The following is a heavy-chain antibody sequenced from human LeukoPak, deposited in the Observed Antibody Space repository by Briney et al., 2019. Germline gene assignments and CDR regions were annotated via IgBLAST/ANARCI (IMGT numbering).Heavy chain of an antibody. J-gene: IGHJ4*02. CDR3: AKVGGSSWPYYFDY. Sequence: GSLRLSCAASGFTFSSYAMGWVRQTPGKGLEWVSGVSHSGGGTYYADSVKGRFTISRDNSKNTLYLQMNSLRAEDTAVYYCAKVGGSSWPYYFDYWGQGTLVTVSS. V-gene: IGHV3-23*01. CDR1: GFTFSSYA. D-gene: IGHD6-13*01. CDR2: VSHSGGGT.